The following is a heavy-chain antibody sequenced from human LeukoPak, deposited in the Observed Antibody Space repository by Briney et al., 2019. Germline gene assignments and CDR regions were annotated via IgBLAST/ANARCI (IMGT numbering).Heavy chain of an antibody. Sequence: SQTLSLTCAISGDSVSSNSAAWNWIRQSPSRGLEWLGRTYYRSKWYNDYAVSVKSRITINPDTSKNQFSLKLSSVTAADTAVYYCARVSPTYYYDSSGYYYPDYWGQGTLVTVSS. J-gene: IGHJ4*02. D-gene: IGHD3-22*01. CDR1: GDSVSSNSAA. CDR2: TYYRSKWYN. CDR3: ARVSPTYYYDSSGYYYPDY. V-gene: IGHV6-1*01.